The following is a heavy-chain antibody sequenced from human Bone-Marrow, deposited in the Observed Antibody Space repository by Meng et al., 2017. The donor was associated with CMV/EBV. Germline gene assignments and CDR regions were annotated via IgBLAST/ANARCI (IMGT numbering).Heavy chain of an antibody. D-gene: IGHD2-2*01. CDR3: ARVRLVPGTDNYYYYYGMDV. J-gene: IGHJ6*02. V-gene: IGHV3-21*01. CDR2: ISSSSSYI. Sequence: GESLKISCAASGFTFSSYSMNWVRQAPGKGLEWVSSISSSSSYIYYADSVKGRFTISRDNAKNSLYLQMNSLRAEDTAVYYCARVRLVPGTDNYYYYYGMDVWGQGTTVTVS. CDR1: GFTFSSYS.